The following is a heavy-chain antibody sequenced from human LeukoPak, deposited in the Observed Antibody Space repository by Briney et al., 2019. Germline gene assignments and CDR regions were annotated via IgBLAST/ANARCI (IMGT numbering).Heavy chain of an antibody. Sequence: SQTLSLTCAVSGGSIGSGGYSWSWIRQPPGKGLEWIGYIYHSGSTYYNPSLKSRVTISVDRSKNQFSLKLSSVTAADTAVYYCALGAPGSSSYYYYYGMDVWGQGTTVTVSS. CDR1: GGSIGSGGYS. J-gene: IGHJ6*02. CDR3: ALGAPGSSSYYYYYGMDV. CDR2: IYHSGST. V-gene: IGHV4-30-2*01. D-gene: IGHD6-6*01.